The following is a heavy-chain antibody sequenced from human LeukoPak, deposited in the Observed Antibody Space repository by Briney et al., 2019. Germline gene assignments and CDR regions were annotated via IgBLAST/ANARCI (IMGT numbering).Heavy chain of an antibody. Sequence: PGRSLRLSCAASGFTFSSYAMHWVRQAPGKGLEWVAVISYDGSNKYYADSVKGRFTISRDNSKNTLYLQMNSLRAEDTAVYYCARENDILTGYYIGGDAFDIWGQGTMVTVSS. CDR1: GFTFSSYA. D-gene: IGHD3-9*01. CDR2: ISYDGSNK. V-gene: IGHV3-30-3*01. J-gene: IGHJ3*02. CDR3: ARENDILTGYYIGGDAFDI.